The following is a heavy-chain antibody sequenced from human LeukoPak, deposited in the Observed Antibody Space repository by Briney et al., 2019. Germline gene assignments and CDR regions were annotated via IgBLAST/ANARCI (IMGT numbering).Heavy chain of an antibody. CDR2: IFYSGST. J-gene: IGHJ5*02. CDR3: ARDRCGSSSCYFHP. Sequence: SETLSLTCTVSGGSISSSYWSWIRHPPGKGLEWIGYIFYSGSTNYNPSLKSRVTISVDMSKNQFSLKLNSVTAADTAVYYCARDRCGSSSCYFHPWGQGTLVTVSS. D-gene: IGHD2-2*01. V-gene: IGHV4-59*01. CDR1: GGSISSSY.